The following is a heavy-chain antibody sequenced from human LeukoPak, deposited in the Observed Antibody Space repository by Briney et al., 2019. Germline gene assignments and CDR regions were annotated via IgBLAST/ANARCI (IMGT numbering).Heavy chain of an antibody. V-gene: IGHV1-46*01. CDR2: INPSGGST. Sequence: ASVKVSRKASGYTFTSYYMHWVRQAPGQGLEWMGIINPSGGSTSYAQKFQGRVTMTRDTSTSTVYMELSSLRSEDTAVYYCARDWYYGSGSYYAAYYFDYWGQGTLVTVSS. J-gene: IGHJ4*02. CDR3: ARDWYYGSGSYYAAYYFDY. CDR1: GYTFTSYY. D-gene: IGHD3-10*01.